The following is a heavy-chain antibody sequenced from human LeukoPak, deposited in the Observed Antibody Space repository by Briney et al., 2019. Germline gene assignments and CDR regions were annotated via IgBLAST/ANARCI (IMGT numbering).Heavy chain of an antibody. V-gene: IGHV3-48*01. CDR1: GFTFSSYS. Sequence: GGSLRLSCAPSGFTFSSYSMNWVRQAPGKGLEWVSYISATSSTIYYADSVKGRFTISRDNAKNSLYLQMNSLRAEDTAVYYCARDSGWVTRTFDYWGQGTLVTVSS. CDR3: ARDSGWVTRTFDY. J-gene: IGHJ4*02. D-gene: IGHD3-10*01. CDR2: ISATSSTI.